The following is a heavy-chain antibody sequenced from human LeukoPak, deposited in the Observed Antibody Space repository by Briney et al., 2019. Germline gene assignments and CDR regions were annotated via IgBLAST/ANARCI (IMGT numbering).Heavy chain of an antibody. V-gene: IGHV3-7*01. J-gene: IGHJ4*02. CDR3: VRGGYSSFDY. Sequence: PGGSLRLPCAASGFIFSTSWMSWVRQAPGKGLEWVANIKQDGSQKHYVDSVKGRFTISRDNSKNLLYLQMNSLGAEDTAVYYCVRGGYSSFDYWGQGTLVTVSS. CDR2: IKQDGSQK. D-gene: IGHD3-10*01. CDR1: GFIFSTSW.